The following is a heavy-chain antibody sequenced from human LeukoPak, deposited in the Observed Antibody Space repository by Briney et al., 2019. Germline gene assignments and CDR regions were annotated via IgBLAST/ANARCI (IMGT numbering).Heavy chain of an antibody. D-gene: IGHD3-10*01. Sequence: ASVKLSCKASGYTFTAYCIHWVRQAPGQGLEWMGWINPNNGDTSYAQNFQGWVTMTRDTSISAVYMEMSRLTSDDTAVYYCARANSGSYSALDFWGQGTLVTVSS. CDR2: INPNNGDT. J-gene: IGHJ3*01. CDR3: ARANSGSYSALDF. CDR1: GYTFTAYC. V-gene: IGHV1-2*04.